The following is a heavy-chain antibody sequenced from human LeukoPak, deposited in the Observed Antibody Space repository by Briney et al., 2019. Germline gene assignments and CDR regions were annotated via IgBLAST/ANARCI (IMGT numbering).Heavy chain of an antibody. CDR2: VLSDGSRK. D-gene: IGHD5-18*01. CDR1: GFTFSSHG. J-gene: IGHJ4*02. Sequence: GGSLRLSCAASGFTFSSHGMHWVRQAPGKGLEWVAYVLSDGSRKYYADSVKGRFTISRDNAKNTLYLQMNSLRAEDTAVYYCARGGAAMAYYWGQGTLVTVSS. V-gene: IGHV3-30*02. CDR3: ARGGAAMAYY.